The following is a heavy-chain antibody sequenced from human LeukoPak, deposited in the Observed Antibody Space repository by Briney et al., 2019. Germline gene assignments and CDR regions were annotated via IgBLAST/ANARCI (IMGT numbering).Heavy chain of an antibody. J-gene: IGHJ6*02. Sequence: SETLSLTCTVSGGSTVSGGSISSYYWSWIRQPPGKGLEWIGYIYYSGSTNYNPSLKSRVTISGDTSKNQFSLKLSSVTAADTAVYYCARARVYFSSMVRGAHYYYYGMDVWGQGTTVTVSS. CDR3: ARARVYFSSMVRGAHYYYYGMDV. D-gene: IGHD3-10*01. CDR1: GGSISSYY. V-gene: IGHV4-59*01. CDR2: IYYSGST.